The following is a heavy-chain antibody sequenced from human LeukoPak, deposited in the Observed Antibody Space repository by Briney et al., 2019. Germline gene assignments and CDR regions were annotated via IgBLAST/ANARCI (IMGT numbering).Heavy chain of an antibody. V-gene: IGHV3-30*04. CDR2: ISYDGSNK. Sequence: PGGSLRLSCAASGFTFSSYAMHWVRQAPGKGLEWVAVISYDGSNKYYADSVKGRFTISRDNSKNTLYLQMNSLRAEDTAVYYCARVVLGSSWYETSKHNWFDPWGQGTLVTVSS. CDR3: ARVVLGSSWYETSKHNWFDP. D-gene: IGHD6-13*01. CDR1: GFTFSSYA. J-gene: IGHJ5*02.